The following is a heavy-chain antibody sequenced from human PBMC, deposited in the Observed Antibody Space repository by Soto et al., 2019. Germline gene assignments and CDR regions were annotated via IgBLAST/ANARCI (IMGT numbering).Heavy chain of an antibody. Sequence: QVQLVQSGDEVKKPGASVKVSCKASGYVFSDYAIAWVRQAPGQGLEWMGWISAYNGNTNYAQKFLGRVTIITDTSTSTAYMELRSLRSDDTAVYYCARPKGYYNYYMDVWGKGTTVTVSS. V-gene: IGHV1-18*01. J-gene: IGHJ6*03. CDR3: ARPKGYYNYYMDV. CDR1: GYVFSDYA. CDR2: ISAYNGNT.